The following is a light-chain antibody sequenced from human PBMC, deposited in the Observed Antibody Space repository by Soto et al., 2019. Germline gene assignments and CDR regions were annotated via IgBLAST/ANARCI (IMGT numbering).Light chain of an antibody. CDR3: QQYNSSPTWT. CDR1: QSVSSSY. Sequence: EIALTQPPATLTVSIVARATISCRASQSVSSSYFAWYQQKPGQAPRLLIYGASSRATGIPERFSGSGSGTDFTLNISRLEPEDCAVYYCQQYNSSPTWTFAQGTKV. CDR2: GAS. J-gene: IGKJ1*01. V-gene: IGKV3-20*01.